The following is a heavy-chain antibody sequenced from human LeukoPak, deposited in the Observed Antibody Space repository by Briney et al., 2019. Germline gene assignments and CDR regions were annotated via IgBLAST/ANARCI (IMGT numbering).Heavy chain of an antibody. CDR2: IRYDGSNK. J-gene: IGHJ4*02. D-gene: IGHD2-21*02. V-gene: IGHV3-30*02. CDR1: GFTFSSYG. Sequence: GGSLRLSCAASGFTFSSYGMHWVRQAPGKGLEWVAFIRYDGSNKYYADSVKGRFTISRDNSKNTLYLQMNSLRAEDTAVYYCARHPPSGGDCLDYWGQGTLVTVSS. CDR3: ARHPPSGGDCLDY.